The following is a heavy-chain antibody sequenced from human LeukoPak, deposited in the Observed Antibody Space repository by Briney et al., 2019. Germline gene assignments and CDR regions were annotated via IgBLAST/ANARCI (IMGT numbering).Heavy chain of an antibody. J-gene: IGHJ4*02. CDR3: ARGYYDRSGSSNPFDS. V-gene: IGHV4-59*01. CDR1: GDSFSSSY. CDR2: VHYTGKT. Sequence: PSETLSLTCTVSGDSFSSSYWSWIRQPPGKRLEWVGYVHYTGKTNYNPSLNNRATISVDMSKNQFSLTLTSVTLADTAVYYCARGYYDRSGSSNPFDSWGQGTLVTVSA. D-gene: IGHD3-22*01.